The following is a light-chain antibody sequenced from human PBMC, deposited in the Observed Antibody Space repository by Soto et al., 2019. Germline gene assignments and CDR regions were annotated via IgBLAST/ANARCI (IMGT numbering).Light chain of an antibody. CDR2: GAS. J-gene: IGKJ1*01. CDR3: QQYDSSPRT. Sequence: EIVLTQSPGILSLSPGERASLSCGASQSLSSNFLAWYQQKPGQAPRLLIYGASSRATGIPDRFSGTGSETDFTLTINRLEPEDFAVYYCQQYDSSPRTFGQGTKVEIK. V-gene: IGKV3-20*01. CDR1: QSLSSNF.